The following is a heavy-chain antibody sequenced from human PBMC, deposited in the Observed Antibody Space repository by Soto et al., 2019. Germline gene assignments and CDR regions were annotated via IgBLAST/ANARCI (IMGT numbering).Heavy chain of an antibody. D-gene: IGHD2-2*01. CDR2: INHSGST. Sequence: SETLSLTCAVYGGPFSGYYWSWIRQPPGRGLEWIGEINHSGSTNYNPSLKSRVTISVDTSKNQFSLKLSSVTAADTAVYYCARGRRSTTSPTQNWFDPWGQGTLVTVSS. J-gene: IGHJ5*02. CDR1: GGPFSGYY. CDR3: ARGRRSTTSPTQNWFDP. V-gene: IGHV4-34*01.